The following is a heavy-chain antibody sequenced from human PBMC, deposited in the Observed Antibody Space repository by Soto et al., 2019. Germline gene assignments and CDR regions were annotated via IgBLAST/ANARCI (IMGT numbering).Heavy chain of an antibody. J-gene: IGHJ4*02. D-gene: IGHD1-26*01. CDR2: ISSSSSYI. V-gene: IGHV3-21*01. Sequence: GSLRLSCAASGFTFSSYSMNWVRQAPGKGLEWVSSISSSSSYIYYADSVKGRFTISRDNAKNSLYLQMNSLRAEDTAVYYCASEWEEDYFDYWGQGTLVTVSS. CDR3: ASEWEEDYFDY. CDR1: GFTFSSYS.